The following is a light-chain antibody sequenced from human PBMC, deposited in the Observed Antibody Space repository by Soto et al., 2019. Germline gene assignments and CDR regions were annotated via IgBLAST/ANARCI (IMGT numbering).Light chain of an antibody. Sequence: EIVLTQSPGTLSLSPGERATLSCRASQSVSSSYLAWYQQKPGQAPRLLIYGASSRATGIPDRFSGSGSGTDFTLTISRLEPEEFAVYYCQQYGISITCVQGTGLEIK. V-gene: IGKV3-20*01. CDR1: QSVSSSY. J-gene: IGKJ5*01. CDR3: QQYGISIT. CDR2: GAS.